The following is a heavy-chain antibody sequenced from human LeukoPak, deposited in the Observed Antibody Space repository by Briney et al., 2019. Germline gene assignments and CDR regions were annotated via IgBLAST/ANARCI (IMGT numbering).Heavy chain of an antibody. Sequence: ASVKVSCKASGYTFKDYYIHWVRQAPGQGFEWMGWINSKSGGTIFAQRFQGRVTMTMDTSITTLYMELSRLTSDDTAVYYCARRSDYGETPDYWGQGTLVTVSS. V-gene: IGHV1-2*02. CDR2: INSKSGGT. CDR1: GYTFKDYY. CDR3: ARRSDYGETPDY. D-gene: IGHD4-17*01. J-gene: IGHJ4*02.